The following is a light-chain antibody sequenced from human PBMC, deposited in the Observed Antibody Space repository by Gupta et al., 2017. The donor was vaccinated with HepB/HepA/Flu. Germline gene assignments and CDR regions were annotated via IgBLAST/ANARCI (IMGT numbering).Light chain of an antibody. CDR1: SSDIGTYDL. CDR3: LAYGGIVRMVV. CDR2: DVT. V-gene: IGLV2-23*02. J-gene: IGLJ2*01. Sequence: QSALTPPASVSGSPGQSITISCTGTSSDIGTYDLVSWYHKHPGKALQLMIYDVTKRPSGVSNRSSGSKCGTRASLTSSGVQAEDEAYYYRLAYGGIVRMVVFGGGTKLTVL.